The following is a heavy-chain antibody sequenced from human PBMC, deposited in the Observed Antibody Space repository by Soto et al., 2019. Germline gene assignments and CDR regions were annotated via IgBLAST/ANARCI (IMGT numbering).Heavy chain of an antibody. J-gene: IGHJ6*02. CDR1: GFTFSSYA. CDR3: ARDLSGSYQIYYYGMDV. V-gene: IGHV3-30-3*01. CDR2: ISYDGSNK. D-gene: IGHD1-26*01. Sequence: QTGGSLRLSCAASGFTFSSYAMHWVRQAPGKGLEWVAVISYDGSNKYYADSVKGRFTISRDNSKNTLYLQMNSLRAEDTAVYYCARDLSGSYQIYYYGMDVWGQGTTVTVSS.